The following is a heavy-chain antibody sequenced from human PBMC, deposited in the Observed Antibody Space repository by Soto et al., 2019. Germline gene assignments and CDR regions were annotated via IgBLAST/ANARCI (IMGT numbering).Heavy chain of an antibody. CDR1: GFTFSNAW. CDR3: TTDEALGYCTNGVCYRPYYYYYGMDV. V-gene: IGHV3-15*07. D-gene: IGHD2-8*01. CDR2: IKSKTDGGTT. Sequence: EVQLVESGGGLVKPGGSLRLSCAASGFTFSNAWMNWVRQAPGKGLEWVGRIKSKTDGGTTDYAAPVKGRFTISRDDSKNTLYLQMNSLKTEDTAVYYCTTDEALGYCTNGVCYRPYYYYYGMDVWGQGTTVTVSS. J-gene: IGHJ6*02.